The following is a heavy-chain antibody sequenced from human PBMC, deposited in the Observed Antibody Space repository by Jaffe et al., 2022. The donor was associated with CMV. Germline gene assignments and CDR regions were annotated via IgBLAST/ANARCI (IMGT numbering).Heavy chain of an antibody. D-gene: IGHD3-10*01. CDR1: GFTFSSHG. CDR2: ISYDGSDK. V-gene: IGHV3-30*18. J-gene: IGHJ4*02. Sequence: QVQLVESGGGVVQPGRSLRLSCAGSGFTFSSHGMHWVRQAPGKGLEWVAVISYDGSDKYYADSVKGRFTISRDNSKNTLYLQMNRLRAEDTAVYYCAKGNARYYSGSGSTFDYWGQGTLVTVSS. CDR3: AKGNARYYSGSGSTFDY.